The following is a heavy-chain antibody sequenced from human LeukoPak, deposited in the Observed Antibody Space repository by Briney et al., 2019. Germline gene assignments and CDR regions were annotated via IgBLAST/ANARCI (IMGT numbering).Heavy chain of an antibody. V-gene: IGHV4-38-2*02. CDR2: IYHSGST. D-gene: IGHD2-2*01. CDR1: GYSISSGYY. J-gene: IGHJ4*02. CDR3: ARVRGYCSSTICYRYYFDY. Sequence: SETLSLTCTVSGYSISSGYYGGWIRQPPGKGLEWIGTIYHSGSTYYNPSLKSRLTISVDTSKNQFSLKLTSVTAADTAVYYCARVRGYCSSTICYRYYFDYWGQGTLVTVSS.